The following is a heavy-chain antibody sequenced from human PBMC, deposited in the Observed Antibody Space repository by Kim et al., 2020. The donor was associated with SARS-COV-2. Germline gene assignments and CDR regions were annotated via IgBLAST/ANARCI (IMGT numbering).Heavy chain of an antibody. J-gene: IGHJ4*02. D-gene: IGHD1-26*01. CDR3: ATYGGGNSYSVDY. Sequence: NPSLKSRVTISVDTSKNQFSPKLSSVTAADTAVYYCATYGGGNSYSVDYWGQGTLVTVSS. V-gene: IGHV4-31*02.